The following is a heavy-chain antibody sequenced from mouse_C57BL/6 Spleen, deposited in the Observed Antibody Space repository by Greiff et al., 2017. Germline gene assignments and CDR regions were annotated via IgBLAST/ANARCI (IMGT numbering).Heavy chain of an antibody. Sequence: VQLQQPGAELVRPGSSVKLSCKASGYTFTSYWMHWVKQRPIQGLEWIGNIDPSDSETHYNQKFKDKATLTVDKSSSTAYMQLSSLTSEDSAVYYCARGDYDERGFAYWGQGTLVTVSA. CDR3: ARGDYDERGFAY. J-gene: IGHJ3*01. CDR2: IDPSDSET. CDR1: GYTFTSYW. D-gene: IGHD2-4*01. V-gene: IGHV1-52*01.